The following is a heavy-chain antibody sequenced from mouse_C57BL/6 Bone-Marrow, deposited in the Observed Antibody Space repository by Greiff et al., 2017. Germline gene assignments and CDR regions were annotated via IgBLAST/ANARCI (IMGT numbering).Heavy chain of an antibody. V-gene: IGHV1-61*01. CDR1: GYTITSYW. J-gene: IGHJ4*01. CDR2: SYPSDSET. D-gene: IGHD1-1*02. CDR3: ALWYFYAMDY. Sequence: QVQLQQPGAELVRPGSSVKLSCKASGYTITSYWMEWVKQRPGQGLEWIGNSYPSDSETHYNPKFKDKATLTVDKSSSTAFMQLSSLTSDDSAVYYCALWYFYAMDYWGQGTSVTVSS.